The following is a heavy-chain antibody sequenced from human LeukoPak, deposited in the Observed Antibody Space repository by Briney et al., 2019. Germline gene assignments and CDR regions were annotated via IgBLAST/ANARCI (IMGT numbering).Heavy chain of an antibody. D-gene: IGHD5-18*01. J-gene: IGHJ3*02. CDR2: INPDGSVK. Sequence: GGSLRLSCEVSGLTFSNSWMTWVRQAPGTGLEFLAIINPDGSVKDYGDSVRGRFSISRDNTKNSLFLQMDSLRAEDTAVYYCTRDYSYHAFDIWGQGTMVTVSS. V-gene: IGHV3-7*01. CDR1: GLTFSNSW. CDR3: TRDYSYHAFDI.